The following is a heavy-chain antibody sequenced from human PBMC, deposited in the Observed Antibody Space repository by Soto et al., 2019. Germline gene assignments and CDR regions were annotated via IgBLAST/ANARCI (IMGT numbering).Heavy chain of an antibody. V-gene: IGHV1-2*04. CDR3: ARDYCSGGSCPHNYYYYYYMDV. D-gene: IGHD2-15*01. CDR2: INPNSGGT. J-gene: IGHJ6*03. CDR1: GYTFTGCY. Sequence: ASVKVSCKASGYTFTGCYMHWVRQAPGQGLEWMGWINPNSGGTNYAQKFQGWVTMTRDTSISTAYMELSRLRSDDTAVYYCARDYCSGGSCPHNYYYYYYMDVWGKGTTVTVSS.